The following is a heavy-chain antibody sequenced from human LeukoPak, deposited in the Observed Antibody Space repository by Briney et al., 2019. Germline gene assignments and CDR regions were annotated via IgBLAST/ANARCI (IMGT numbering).Heavy chain of an antibody. CDR2: INYSGST. Sequence: SETLPLPYTVSGGSISSYYLSWIRQPPGKGLEWIGYINYSGSTNYNPSLKSRVTISVDTSRNQLSLKLTSVTAADTAVYYCARATDSNSWLFDYWGDGNPVTVSS. CDR3: ARATDSNSWLFDY. D-gene: IGHD6-13*01. CDR1: GGSISSYY. J-gene: IGHJ4*03. V-gene: IGHV4-59*01.